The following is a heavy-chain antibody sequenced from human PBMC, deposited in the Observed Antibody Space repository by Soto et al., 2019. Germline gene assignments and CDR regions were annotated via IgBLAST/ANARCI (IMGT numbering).Heavy chain of an antibody. CDR2: ISYDGSNK. J-gene: IGHJ6*02. CDR1: GFTFSSYA. CDR3: ARGGLGYYGMDV. Sequence: PGGSLRLSCAASGFTFSSYAMHWVRQAPAKGLEWVAVISYDGSNKYYADSVKGRFTISRDNSKNTLYLQMNSLRAEDTAVYYCARGGLGYYGMDVWGQGTTVTVSS. D-gene: IGHD6-19*01. V-gene: IGHV3-30-3*01.